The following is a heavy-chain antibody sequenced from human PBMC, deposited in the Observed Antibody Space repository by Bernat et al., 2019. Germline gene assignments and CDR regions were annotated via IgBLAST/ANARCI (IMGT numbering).Heavy chain of an antibody. J-gene: IGHJ4*02. CDR2: IIPILGIA. V-gene: IGHV1-69*02. Sequence: QVQLVQSGAEVKKPGSSVKVSCKASGGTFSSYTISWVRQAPGQGLEWMGRIIPILGIANYAQKFQGRVTITADKSTSTAYMELSSLRSEDTAVYYCARDYYDSSGYEEGSMPFDYWGQETLVTVSS. CDR1: GGTFSSYT. CDR3: ARDYYDSSGYEEGSMPFDY. D-gene: IGHD3-22*01.